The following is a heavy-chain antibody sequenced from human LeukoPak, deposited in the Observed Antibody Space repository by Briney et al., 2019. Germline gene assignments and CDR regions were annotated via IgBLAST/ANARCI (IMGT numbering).Heavy chain of an antibody. V-gene: IGHV1-18*01. Sequence: ASVKVSCKASGYTFTSYGIIWVRQAPGQGLAWMGWISAYNGHTNYVQKFQGRVTMTTDTSTSTAYMELRSLRSDDTAVYYCARKGSGKAVDVWGQGTTITVSS. D-gene: IGHD3-10*01. CDR3: ARKGSGKAVDV. CDR2: ISAYNGHT. J-gene: IGHJ6*02. CDR1: GYTFTSYG.